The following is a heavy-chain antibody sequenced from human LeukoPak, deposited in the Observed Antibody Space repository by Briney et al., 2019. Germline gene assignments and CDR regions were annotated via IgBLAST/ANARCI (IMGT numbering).Heavy chain of an antibody. V-gene: IGHV3-23*01. CDR1: GFTFSSYS. D-gene: IGHD1-1*01. CDR2: ISGSDSST. Sequence: PGGSLRLSCAASGFTFSSYSMSWVRQAPGKGLEWVSVISGSDSSTYYTDSVKGRCTISRDNSKNTLYLQMNSLRAEDTAVYYCAKVSWNDGRVYDYWGQGTLVTVSS. J-gene: IGHJ4*02. CDR3: AKVSWNDGRVYDY.